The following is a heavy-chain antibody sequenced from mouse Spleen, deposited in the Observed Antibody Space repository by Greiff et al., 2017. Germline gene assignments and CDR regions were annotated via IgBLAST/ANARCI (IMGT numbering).Heavy chain of an antibody. D-gene: IGHD2-1*01. CDR2: IHPNSGST. J-gene: IGHJ1*01. CDR1: GYTFTSYW. CDR3: ATYGNYLWYFDV. V-gene: IGHV1-64*01. Sequence: QVQLQQSGAELVKPGASVKLSCKASGYTFTSYWMHWVKQRPGQGLEWIGMIHPNSGSTNYNEKFKSKATLTVDKSSSTAYMQLSSLTSEDSAVYYCATYGNYLWYFDVWGAGTTVTVSS.